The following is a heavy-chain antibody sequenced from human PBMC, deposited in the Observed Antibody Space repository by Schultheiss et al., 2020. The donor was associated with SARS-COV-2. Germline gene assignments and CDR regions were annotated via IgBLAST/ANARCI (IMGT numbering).Heavy chain of an antibody. CDR1: GFTFSTYW. Sequence: GGSLRLSCVASGFTFSTYWMTWVRQAPGKGLEWVVNIKGDGSEKYCVDSVKGRFTISRDNAKNSLYLQMNSLRAEDTAVYFCVREGTAFPFDYWGQGTLVTVSS. CDR2: IKGDGSEK. V-gene: IGHV3-7*03. D-gene: IGHD2-21*02. CDR3: VREGTAFPFDY. J-gene: IGHJ4*02.